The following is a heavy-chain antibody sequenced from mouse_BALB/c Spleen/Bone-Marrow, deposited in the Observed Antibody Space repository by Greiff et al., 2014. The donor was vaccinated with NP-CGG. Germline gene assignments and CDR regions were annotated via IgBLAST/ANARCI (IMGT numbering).Heavy chain of an antibody. CDR3: ARFYYCGSSYWYFDV. D-gene: IGHD1-1*01. CDR1: GYTFTDYN. CDR2: INPNNGGT. V-gene: IGHV1-18*01. Sequence: EVKLMESGPELVKPGASVKIPCKASGYTFTDYNMDWVKQSHGKSLEWIGDINPNNGGTIYNQKFKGKATLTVDKSSSTAYMELRSLTSEDTAVYYCARFYYCGSSYWYFDVWGAGTTVTVSS. J-gene: IGHJ1*01.